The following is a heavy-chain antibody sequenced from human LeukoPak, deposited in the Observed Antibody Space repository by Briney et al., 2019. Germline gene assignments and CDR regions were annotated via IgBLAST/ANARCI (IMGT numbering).Heavy chain of an antibody. V-gene: IGHV1-8*03. Sequence: ASVKVSCKASGYTFTSYDINWVRQATGQGLEWMGWMNPNSGNTGYAQKFQGRVTITRNTSISTAYMELSSLRSEDAAVYYCARGQQLVDLGLDYYYMDVWGKGTTATVSS. CDR3: ARGQQLVDLGLDYYYMDV. CDR1: GYTFTSYD. D-gene: IGHD6-13*01. J-gene: IGHJ6*03. CDR2: MNPNSGNT.